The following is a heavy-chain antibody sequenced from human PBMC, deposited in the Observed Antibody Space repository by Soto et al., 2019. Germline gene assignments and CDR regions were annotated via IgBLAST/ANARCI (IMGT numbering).Heavy chain of an antibody. CDR3: VASLAASGLNWLDP. CDR1: GGSISEKY. Sequence: PSETLSLPCIVSGGSISEKYWNWVRQPPGKGLEWIGLIFANGHTDYNPSLKSRVTMSVDASKNQFPLRLTSMTAADTAVYYCVASLAASGLNWLDPWGRGTLVTVSS. D-gene: IGHD6-13*01. CDR2: IFANGHT. V-gene: IGHV4-4*07. J-gene: IGHJ5*02.